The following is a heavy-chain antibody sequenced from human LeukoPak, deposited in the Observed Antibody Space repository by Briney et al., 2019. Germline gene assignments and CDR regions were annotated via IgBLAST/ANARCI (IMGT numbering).Heavy chain of an antibody. J-gene: IGHJ4*02. CDR2: ISYDGSNK. Sequence: PGGSLRLSCAASGFTFSSYAMHWVRQAPGKGLEWVAVISYDGSNKYYADSVKGRFTISRDNSKNTLYLQMNSLRAEDTAVYYCARAGGAYSSSWYLSVDYWGQGTLVTVSS. CDR1: GFTFSSYA. D-gene: IGHD6-13*01. CDR3: ARAGGAYSSSWYLSVDY. V-gene: IGHV3-30-3*01.